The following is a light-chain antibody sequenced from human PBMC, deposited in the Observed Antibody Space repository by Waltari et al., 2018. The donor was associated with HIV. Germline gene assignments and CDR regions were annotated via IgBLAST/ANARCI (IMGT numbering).Light chain of an antibody. CDR1: SSNPGNNS. Sequence: QSVLTQPPSVSAAPGQKVTTSCSGSSSNPGNNSVPWYHQLPGTAPKLLIYDKQKRPSGPPDRYSGSKSGASATLGITGLQTGDEADYYCGTWDSSLSARVYGGETKMTVL. CDR3: GTWDSSLSARV. CDR2: DKQ. J-gene: IGLJ3*02. V-gene: IGLV1-51*01.